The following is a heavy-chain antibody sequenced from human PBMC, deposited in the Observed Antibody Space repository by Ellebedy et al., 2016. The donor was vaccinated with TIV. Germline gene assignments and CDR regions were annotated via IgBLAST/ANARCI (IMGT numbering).Heavy chain of an antibody. CDR1: GVTVSSNL. D-gene: IGHD6-19*01. V-gene: IGHV3-53*01. CDR2: IYRGGDT. Sequence: GESLKISCAASGVTVSSNLMAWVRQAPGKGLEWVSVIYRGGDTANAESVKGRFTISRDSSTNTLDLQMNSLRAEDTAVYYCATSSRGWGPDAFDIWGQGTMVTVSS. J-gene: IGHJ3*02. CDR3: ATSSRGWGPDAFDI.